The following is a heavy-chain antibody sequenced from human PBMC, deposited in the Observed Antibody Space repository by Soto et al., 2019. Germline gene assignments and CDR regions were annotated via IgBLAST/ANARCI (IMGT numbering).Heavy chain of an antibody. V-gene: IGHV4-59*08. Sequence: QVQLQESGPGLVKPSETLSLTCTVSGGSISSYYWSWIRQPPGKGLEWIGYIYNNGSTNYNPSLKSRVTIPRDTSKYPFSLQLTSVTAADTAVYYCARTGITVPATGLTFSSFDLWGRGTLVTVSS. CDR2: IYNNGST. CDR1: GGSISSYY. D-gene: IGHD6-13*01. J-gene: IGHJ2*01. CDR3: ARTGITVPATGLTFSSFDL.